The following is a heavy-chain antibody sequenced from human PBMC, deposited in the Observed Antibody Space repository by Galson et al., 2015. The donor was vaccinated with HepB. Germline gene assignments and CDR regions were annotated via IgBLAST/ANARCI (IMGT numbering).Heavy chain of an antibody. CDR2: ISVSGDGT. CDR1: GFTFSNSV. CDR3: AKDRSGIVVVPAAILY. Sequence: SLRLSCAASGFTFSNSVMNWVRQPPGRGPEWVSTISVSGDGTFYADSVKGRFAISRDNSKNTLYLQMNSLRAEDTAVYYCAKDRSGIVVVPAAILYWGQGTLVTVSS. J-gene: IGHJ4*02. D-gene: IGHD2-2*02. V-gene: IGHV3-23*01.